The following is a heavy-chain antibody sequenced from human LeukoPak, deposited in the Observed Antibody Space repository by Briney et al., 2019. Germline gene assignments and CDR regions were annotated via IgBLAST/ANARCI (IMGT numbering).Heavy chain of an antibody. CDR1: GYTFISYG. CDR3: ARGYCSSTSCSPGGY. CDR2: IIPIFGTA. J-gene: IGHJ4*02. Sequence: ASVKVSCKASGYTFISYGISWVRQAPGQGLEWMGGIIPIFGTANYAQKFQGRVTITADESTSTAYMELRSLRSDDTAVYYCARGYCSSTSCSPGGYWGQGTLVTVSS. D-gene: IGHD2-2*01. V-gene: IGHV1-69*13.